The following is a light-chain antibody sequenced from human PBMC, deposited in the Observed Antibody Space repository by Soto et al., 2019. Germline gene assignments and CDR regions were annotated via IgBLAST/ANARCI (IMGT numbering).Light chain of an antibody. CDR1: QSITNS. V-gene: IGKV1-39*01. Sequence: DIQMTQSPSSLSASVGDRVTITCRASQSITNSLNWYQHKPGKAPTLVVYAASILQGGVPSRFSGSGSGTDFTLTISSLQPEDFATYFCQQGHSMPFTFGTGTKVDIK. CDR3: QQGHSMPFT. J-gene: IGKJ3*01. CDR2: AAS.